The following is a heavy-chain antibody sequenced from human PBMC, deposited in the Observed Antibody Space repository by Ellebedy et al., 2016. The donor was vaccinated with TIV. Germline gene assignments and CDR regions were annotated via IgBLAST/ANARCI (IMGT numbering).Heavy chain of an antibody. Sequence: AASVKVSCKASGYTFTSYDINWVRQATGQGLEWMGWMNPKSGNTEYAQKFQGRVTMTRNTSITTAFMELSSLRSEDTAVYYCARGPFMITFGGVIMDVWGQGTTVTVSS. CDR1: GYTFTSYD. V-gene: IGHV1-8*01. D-gene: IGHD3-16*02. J-gene: IGHJ6*02. CDR2: MNPKSGNT. CDR3: ARGPFMITFGGVIMDV.